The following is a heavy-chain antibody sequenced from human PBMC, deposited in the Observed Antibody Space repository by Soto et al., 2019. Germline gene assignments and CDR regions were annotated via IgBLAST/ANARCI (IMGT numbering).Heavy chain of an antibody. CDR2: IYPSGST. V-gene: IGHV4-30-2*01. Sequence: QLQLQESGSGLVKPSQTLSLTCAVSGGSISSGGYSWSWIRQPPGKGLAWIGYIYPSGSTYYNPSLKSRVTISVDRSKNQFSLKLSSVTAADTAVYYCARDYDILTGYGGFDPWGQGTLVTVSS. D-gene: IGHD3-9*01. CDR1: GGSISSGGYS. J-gene: IGHJ5*02. CDR3: ARDYDILTGYGGFDP.